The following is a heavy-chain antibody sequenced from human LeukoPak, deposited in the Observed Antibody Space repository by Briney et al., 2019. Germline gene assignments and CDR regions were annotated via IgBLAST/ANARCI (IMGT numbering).Heavy chain of an antibody. Sequence: GASVTVSFKASGYTFTSYDINWVRQATGQGLEWMGWMNPNSGNTGYAQKFQGRVTMTRNTSISTAYMELSSLRSEDTAVYYCARGLGRGRYSSSSINYWGQGTLVTVSS. V-gene: IGHV1-8*01. J-gene: IGHJ4*02. D-gene: IGHD6-13*01. CDR2: MNPNSGNT. CDR1: GYTFTSYD. CDR3: ARGLGRGRYSSSSINY.